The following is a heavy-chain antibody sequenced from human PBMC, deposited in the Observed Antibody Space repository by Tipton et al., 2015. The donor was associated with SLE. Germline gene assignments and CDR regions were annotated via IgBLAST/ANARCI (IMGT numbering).Heavy chain of an antibody. D-gene: IGHD2-21*02. J-gene: IGHJ4*02. CDR3: AKDFFGVVVSANLFDF. Sequence: SLRLSCAASGFTVSSNYMSWVRQAPGKGLEWVSVIYSGGGTYYADSVKGRFTISRDNSKNTLYLQMNSLRAEDTAVYYCAKDFFGVVVSANLFDFWGQGTLVTVSS. CDR2: IYSGGGT. V-gene: IGHV3-53*01. CDR1: GFTVSSNY.